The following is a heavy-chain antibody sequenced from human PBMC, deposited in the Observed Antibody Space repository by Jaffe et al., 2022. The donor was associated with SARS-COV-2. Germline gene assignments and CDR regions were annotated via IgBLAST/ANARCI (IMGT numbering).Heavy chain of an antibody. CDR3: ARDVPHTSGYYFLGWFDS. J-gene: IGHJ5*01. V-gene: IGHV3-7*01. CDR1: GFTIGTYW. D-gene: IGHD3-22*01. Sequence: EVQLVESGGGLVQPGGSLRLSCAASGFTIGTYWMSWVRQAPGKGLEWVANIKQDGSEKYYVDSVKGRFTISRDNAKNSLYLQMNSLRAEDTAVYYCARDVPHTSGYYFLGWFDSWGQGTLVTVSS. CDR2: IKQDGSEK.